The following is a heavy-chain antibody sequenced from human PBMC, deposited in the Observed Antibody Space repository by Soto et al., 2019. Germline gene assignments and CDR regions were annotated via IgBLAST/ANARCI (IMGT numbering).Heavy chain of an antibody. D-gene: IGHD3-9*01. Sequence: GESLKISCKGSGYSFTSYWISWVRQMPGKGLEWMGRIDPSDSYTNYSPSFQGHVTISADKSISTAYLQWSSLKASDTAMYYCASMYYDIPNYYYGMDVWGQGTTVTVSS. CDR3: ASMYYDIPNYYYGMDV. V-gene: IGHV5-10-1*01. CDR1: GYSFTSYW. J-gene: IGHJ6*02. CDR2: IDPSDSYT.